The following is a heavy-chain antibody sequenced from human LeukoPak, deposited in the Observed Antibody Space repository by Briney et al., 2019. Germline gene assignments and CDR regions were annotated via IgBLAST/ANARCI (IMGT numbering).Heavy chain of an antibody. CDR3: ARGLVTTSDY. D-gene: IGHD4-17*01. CDR1: GGTFKNYA. V-gene: IGHV1-69*06. Sequence: GASVKVSCKASGGTFKNYAISWVRQAPGQGLKWMGGIIPIFGTANYAQKFQGRVTITADKSTSTAYMELSSLRSEDTAVYYCARGLVTTSDYWGQGTLVTVSS. CDR2: IIPIFGTA. J-gene: IGHJ4*02.